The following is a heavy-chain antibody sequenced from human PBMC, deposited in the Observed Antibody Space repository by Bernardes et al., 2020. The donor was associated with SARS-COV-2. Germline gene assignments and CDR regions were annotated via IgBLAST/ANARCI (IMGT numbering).Heavy chain of an antibody. J-gene: IGHJ4*02. CDR3: ARDGAYNYGFDY. CDR2: IYSIGTT. V-gene: IGHV3-53*01. Sequence: GGSLRLSCAASGFTVKTSYLTWVRQAPGKGLEWVSFIYSIGTTSYTDSVKGRFTISRDDSKNTLYLQMNSLRAEDTAVYYCARDGAYNYGFDYWGQGTLVTVSS. D-gene: IGHD5-18*01. CDR1: GFTVKTSY.